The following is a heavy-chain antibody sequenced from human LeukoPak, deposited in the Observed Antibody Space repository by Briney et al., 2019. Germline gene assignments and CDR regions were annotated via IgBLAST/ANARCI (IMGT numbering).Heavy chain of an antibody. CDR2: ITDNGNTT. CDR1: GFTFSSYA. J-gene: IGHJ4*02. CDR3: ATLRLSDHFDY. V-gene: IGHV3-23*01. Sequence: AGGSLRLSCAASGFTFSSYAMNWVRLSPGKGLEWVSAITDNGNTTYYADSVKGRFTISRDNSKNTLYLQMSSLRAEDTAVYYCATLRLSDHFDYWGQGTLVTVSS. D-gene: IGHD2-15*01.